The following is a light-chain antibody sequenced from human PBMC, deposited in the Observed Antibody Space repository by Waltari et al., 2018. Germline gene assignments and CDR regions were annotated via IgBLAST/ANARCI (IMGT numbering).Light chain of an antibody. Sequence: SHELTQPPSVSVSPGQTATITCSGNNLGXKYSXWYQQKPGQSPVLVIYEDNKRPSGIPERFSGSNSGNTATLTISGTQPVDEANXYXXAWDTNTYLVFXGGTKLTVL. V-gene: IGLV3-1*01. CDR2: EDN. CDR1: NLGXKY. CDR3: XAWDTNTYLV. J-gene: IGLJ3*02.